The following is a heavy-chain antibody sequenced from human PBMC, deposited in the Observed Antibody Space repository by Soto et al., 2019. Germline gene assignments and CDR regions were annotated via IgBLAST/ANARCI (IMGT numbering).Heavy chain of an antibody. CDR3: ARSWSSGYYLNFDY. V-gene: IGHV4-59*01. Sequence: SETLSLTCTVSGGSISSYYWSWIRQPPGKGLEWIGYIYYSGSTNYNPSLKSRVTISVDTSKNQFSLKLSSVTAADTAVYYCARSWSSGYYLNFDYWGQGTLVTVSS. CDR2: IYYSGST. D-gene: IGHD3-22*01. J-gene: IGHJ4*02. CDR1: GGSISSYY.